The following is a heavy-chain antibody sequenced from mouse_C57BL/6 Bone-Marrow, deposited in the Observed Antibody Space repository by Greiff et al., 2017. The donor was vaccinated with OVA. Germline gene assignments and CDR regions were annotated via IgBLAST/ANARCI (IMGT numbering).Heavy chain of an antibody. D-gene: IGHD1-1*01. J-gene: IGHJ3*01. CDR1: GFTFSDYG. CDR3: GTKVVPGFAY. Sequence: EVKVVESGGGLVKPGGSLKLSCAASGFTFSDYGMHWVRQAPEKGLEWVAYISSGSGTIYYADKVKGRFTISRDNAKNTLYLQMTSLRSEETAMYYCGTKVVPGFAYWGQGTLVTVSA. CDR2: ISSGSGTI. V-gene: IGHV5-17*01.